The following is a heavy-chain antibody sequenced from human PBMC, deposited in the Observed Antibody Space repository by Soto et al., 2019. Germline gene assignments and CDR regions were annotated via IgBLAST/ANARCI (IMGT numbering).Heavy chain of an antibody. CDR1: GGSISSSSYY. J-gene: IGHJ4*02. V-gene: IGHV4-39*07. Sequence: PSETLSLTCTVSGGSISSSSYYWGWIRQPPGKGLEWIGSIYYSGSTYYNPSLKSRVTISVDTSKNQFSLKLVSVTAADTAVYYCARVYYYGSGSRGFDYWGQGTLVTVSS. CDR3: ARVYYYGSGSRGFDY. D-gene: IGHD3-10*01. CDR2: IYYSGST.